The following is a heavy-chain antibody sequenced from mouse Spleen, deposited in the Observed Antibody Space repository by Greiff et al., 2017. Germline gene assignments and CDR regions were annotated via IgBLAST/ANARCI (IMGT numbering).Heavy chain of an antibody. CDR3: ARGDYAMDY. Sequence: VQLKESGGGLVKPGGSLKLSCAASGFTFSDYYMYWVRQTPEKRLEWVATISDGGSYTYYPDSVKGRFTISRDNAKNNLYLQMSILKSEDTAMYYCARGDYAMDYWGQGTSVTVSS. V-gene: IGHV5-4*02. CDR1: GFTFSDYY. J-gene: IGHJ4*01. CDR2: ISDGGSYT.